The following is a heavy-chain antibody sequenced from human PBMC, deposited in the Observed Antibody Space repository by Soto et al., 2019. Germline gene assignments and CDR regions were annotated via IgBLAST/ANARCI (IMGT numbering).Heavy chain of an antibody. CDR2: INPNSGGT. D-gene: IGHD3-22*01. CDR3: ARGPPITMIVVSWFDP. Sequence: ASVKVSCKASGYTFTGYYMHWVRQAPGRGLEWMGWINPNSGGTNYAQKFQGWVTMTRDTSISTAYMELSRLRSDDTAVYYCARGPPITMIVVSWFDPWGQGTLVTVSS. V-gene: IGHV1-2*04. J-gene: IGHJ5*02. CDR1: GYTFTGYY.